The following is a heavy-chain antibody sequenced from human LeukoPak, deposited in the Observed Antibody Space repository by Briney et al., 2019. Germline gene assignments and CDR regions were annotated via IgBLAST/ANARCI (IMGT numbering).Heavy chain of an antibody. Sequence: SQTLSLTCTVSGDSISSGGYSWSWIRQPPGKGLEWIGYIYHIGYISQSGNIYQNPSLKSRVTISLDTSRNQFSLKLSSVTAADTAVYYCARGLRIRVVPAAMLWFDPWGQGTLVTVSS. D-gene: IGHD2-2*01. J-gene: IGHJ5*02. CDR3: ARGLRIRVVPAAMLWFDP. CDR2: ISQSGNI. V-gene: IGHV4-30-2*01. CDR1: GDSISSGGYS.